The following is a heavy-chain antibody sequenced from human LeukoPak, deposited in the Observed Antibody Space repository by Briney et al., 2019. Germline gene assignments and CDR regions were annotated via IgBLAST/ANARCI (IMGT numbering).Heavy chain of an antibody. CDR2: INPSGGST. V-gene: IGHV1-46*01. Sequence: ASVKVSCKASGYTFTSNYMHWVRQPPGQGREWMGIINPSGGSTSYAQKFQGRVTMTRDTSTSTVYMELSSLRSEDTAVYYCARASLGDLFYSDFWGQGTLVTVSS. J-gene: IGHJ4*02. CDR1: GYTFTSNY. D-gene: IGHD3-16*01. CDR3: ARASLGDLFYSDF.